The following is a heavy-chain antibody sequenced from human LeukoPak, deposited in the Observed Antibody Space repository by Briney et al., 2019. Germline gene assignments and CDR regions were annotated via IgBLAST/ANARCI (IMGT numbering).Heavy chain of an antibody. J-gene: IGHJ3*02. CDR2: IYHSGST. CDR1: GGSISTYY. V-gene: IGHV4-59*01. Sequence: TSSETLSLTCTVSGGSISTYYWSWIRQPPGKGLEWIGYIYHSGSTNYNPSLKSRVTISVDTSQNQFYLKLSSVTAADTAVYYCARFLRGATNALEIWGQGTMVTVSS. D-gene: IGHD1-26*01. CDR3: ARFLRGATNALEI.